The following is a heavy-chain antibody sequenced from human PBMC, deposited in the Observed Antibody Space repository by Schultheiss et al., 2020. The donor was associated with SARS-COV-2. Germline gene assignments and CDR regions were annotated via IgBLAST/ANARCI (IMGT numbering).Heavy chain of an antibody. CDR2: ISSSSSYI. D-gene: IGHD1-26*01. V-gene: IGHV3-21*01. J-gene: IGHJ4*02. CDR1: GFTFSSYS. CDR3: ARDSLSGRQVGY. Sequence: GGSLRLSCAASGFTFSSYSMNWVRQAPGKGLEWVSSISSSSSYIYYADSVKGRFTISRDNAKNSLYLQMNSLRAEDTAVYYCARDSLSGRQVGYWGQGTLVTVSS.